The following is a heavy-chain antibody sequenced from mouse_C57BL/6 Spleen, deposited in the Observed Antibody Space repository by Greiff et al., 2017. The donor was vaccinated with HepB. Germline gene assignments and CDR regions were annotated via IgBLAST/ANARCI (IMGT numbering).Heavy chain of an antibody. J-gene: IGHJ1*03. CDR2: IDPSDSYT. D-gene: IGHD1-3*01. Sequence: VQLQQPGAELVKPGASVKLSCKASGYTFTSYWMQWVKQRPGQGLEWIGEIDPSDSYTNYNQKFKGKATLTVDTSSSTAYMQLSSLTSEDSAVYYCARSGYYGYFDVWGTGTTVTVSS. CDR1: GYTFTSYW. V-gene: IGHV1-50*01. CDR3: ARSGYYGYFDV.